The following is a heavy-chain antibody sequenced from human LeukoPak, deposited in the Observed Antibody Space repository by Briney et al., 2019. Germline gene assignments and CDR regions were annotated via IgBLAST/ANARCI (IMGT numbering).Heavy chain of an antibody. CDR3: ARLSSSWSYFDY. D-gene: IGHD6-13*01. CDR2: IFYSGST. V-gene: IGHV4-59*08. CDR1: GGSISSYY. J-gene: IGHJ4*01. Sequence: SETLSLTCTVSGGSISSYYWSWIRQPPGKELEWIGYIFYSGSTNYNPSLKSRVTISVDTSRNQFSLKLSSVTAADTAVYSCARLSSSWSYFDYWGQGTLVTVSS.